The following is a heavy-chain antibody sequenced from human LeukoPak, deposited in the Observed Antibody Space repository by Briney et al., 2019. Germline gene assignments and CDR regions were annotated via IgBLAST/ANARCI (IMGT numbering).Heavy chain of an antibody. Sequence: SSETLSLTCTVSGGSISTSNYYWGWIRQPPGKGLEWIGSIYYSGSTYYNPSLKSRVTISVDTSKNQFSLKLSSVTAADTAVYYCARQTVGATFYYWGQGTLVTVSS. D-gene: IGHD1-26*01. J-gene: IGHJ4*02. V-gene: IGHV4-39*01. CDR1: GGSISTSNYY. CDR3: ARQTVGATFYY. CDR2: IYYSGST.